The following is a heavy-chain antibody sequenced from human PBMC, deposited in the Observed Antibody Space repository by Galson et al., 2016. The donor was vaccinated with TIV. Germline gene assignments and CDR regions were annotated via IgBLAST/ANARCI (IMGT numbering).Heavy chain of an antibody. J-gene: IGHJ6*02. CDR2: IIPIFGTA. CDR1: GGTFSSYA. D-gene: IGHD3-3*01. V-gene: IGHV1-69*01. CDR3: ARRSAAITIFGVDYYYGMDV. Sequence: KVSCKASGGTFSSYAISWVRQAPGQGLEWMGGIIPIFGTANYAQKFQGRVTITADESTSTAYMELSSLRSEDTAVYYCARRSAAITIFGVDYYYGMDVWGQGTTVTVSS.